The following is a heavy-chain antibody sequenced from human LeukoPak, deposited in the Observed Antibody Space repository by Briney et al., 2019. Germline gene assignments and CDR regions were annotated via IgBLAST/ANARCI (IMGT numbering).Heavy chain of an antibody. J-gene: IGHJ4*02. V-gene: IGHV1-46*01. CDR2: INHRCGGT. CDR3: ASDREAAAGSLPDY. CDR1: GYTFTSHY. D-gene: IGHD6-13*01. Sequence: SSVKVSCKASGYTFTSHYMHWVRQAPGQGLEWMGIINHRCGGTRYAQKFQGRVTMTRDPPTRTVYMERSSLRSEDTAVYYCASDREAAAGSLPDYWGQGTLVIVSS.